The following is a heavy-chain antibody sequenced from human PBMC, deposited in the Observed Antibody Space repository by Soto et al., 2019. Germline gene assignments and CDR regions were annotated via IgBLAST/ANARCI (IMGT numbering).Heavy chain of an antibody. CDR1: GFTFSSYW. CDR3: ARGSHPTTSPNYVSGSYYRTLYYYYYYMDV. Sequence: GSLRLSCAASGFTFSSYWMHWVRPAPGKGLEWVSRINSDGSSTSYADSVKGRFTISRDNAKNTLYLQMNSLRAEDTAVYYCARGSHPTTSPNYVSGSYYRTLYYYYYYMDVWGKGTTVTVSS. D-gene: IGHD3-10*01. V-gene: IGHV3-74*01. J-gene: IGHJ6*03. CDR2: INSDGSST.